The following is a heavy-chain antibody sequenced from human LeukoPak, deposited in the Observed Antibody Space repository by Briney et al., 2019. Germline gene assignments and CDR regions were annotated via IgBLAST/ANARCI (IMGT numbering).Heavy chain of an antibody. J-gene: IGHJ1*01. D-gene: IGHD3-22*01. Sequence: GASVKVSCKDSGYTFTGYYMHWVRQAPGQGLEWMGWINPNSGGTNYAQKFQGRVTMTRDTSISTAYMELSRLRSDDTAVYYCARDPLPRYYYDSSGYYRYFQHWGQGTLVTVSS. V-gene: IGHV1-2*02. CDR1: GYTFTGYY. CDR3: ARDPLPRYYYDSSGYYRYFQH. CDR2: INPNSGGT.